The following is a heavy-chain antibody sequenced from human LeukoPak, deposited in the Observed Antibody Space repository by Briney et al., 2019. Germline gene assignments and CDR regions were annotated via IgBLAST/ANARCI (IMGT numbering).Heavy chain of an antibody. Sequence: GGSLSLSCAVSGLTFSNLKMNWVRQAPGKGLEWVSYISAGGRTTFYADSVTGRFTISRDNAKNSLYLQMSSLRVEDTAVYYCARDRGYCTTPRCSKLFDSWGQGTLVTVSS. D-gene: IGHD2-8*01. J-gene: IGHJ4*02. CDR1: GLTFSNLK. CDR3: ARDRGYCTTPRCSKLFDS. V-gene: IGHV3-48*03. CDR2: ISAGGRTT.